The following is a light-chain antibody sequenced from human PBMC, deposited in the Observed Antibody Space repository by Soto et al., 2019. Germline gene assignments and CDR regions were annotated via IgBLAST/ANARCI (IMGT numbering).Light chain of an antibody. CDR1: QSISDW. CDR3: QQYNSYSRT. Sequence: DIQMTQSPSTLSASVGDRVTITCRASQSISDWLAWYQQKPGKAPKLLIYKASSLESGVPSRFSGSGSGTDFTLTICRLQPDDFATYYCQQYNSYSRTFGQGTKVEV. J-gene: IGKJ1*01. V-gene: IGKV1-5*03. CDR2: KAS.